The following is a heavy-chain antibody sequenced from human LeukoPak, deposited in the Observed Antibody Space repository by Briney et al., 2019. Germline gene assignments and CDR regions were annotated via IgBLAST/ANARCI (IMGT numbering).Heavy chain of an antibody. D-gene: IGHD2-15*01. CDR1: GGSISSGGHS. V-gene: IGHV4-30-2*01. CDR3: ARGYLDIVVVVAAGGYFDY. J-gene: IGHJ4*02. Sequence: SETLSLTCAVSGGSISSGGHSWSWIRQPPGKGLEWIGYIYHSGSSYYKSSLKSRVTISVDRSKNQFSLKLSSVTAADTAVYYCARGYLDIVVVVAAGGYFDYWGQGTLVTVSS. CDR2: IYHSGSS.